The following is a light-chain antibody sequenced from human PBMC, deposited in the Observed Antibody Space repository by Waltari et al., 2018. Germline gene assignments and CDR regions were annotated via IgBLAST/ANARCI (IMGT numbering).Light chain of an antibody. CDR2: KTS. CDR1: QDIGGY. CDR3: QYFDNLPMFT. J-gene: IGKJ2*01. V-gene: IGKV1-33*01. Sequence: DIQLTQSPSSLVASVGDRVTLTCRASQDIGGYLNWYQQQPGKAPKLLIYKTSILNTGVPSRFSGGSSRIDYTLTITNLQPEDIATYYCQYFDNLPMFTFGPGTKVEIK.